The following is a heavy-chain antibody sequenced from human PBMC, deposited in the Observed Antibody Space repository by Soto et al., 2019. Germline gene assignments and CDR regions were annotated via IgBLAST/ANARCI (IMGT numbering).Heavy chain of an antibody. D-gene: IGHD3-3*01. CDR2: ISAYNGNT. CDR1: GYTFTSYG. CDR3: ARGSGLDDFWSGYYSWGYYYYGMDV. Sequence: ASVKVSCKASGYTFTSYGISWVRQAPGQGLEWMGWISAYNGNTNYAQKLQGRVTMTTDTSTSTAYMELRSLRSDDTAVYYCARGSGLDDFWSGYYSWGYYYYGMDVWGQGTTVTVSS. V-gene: IGHV1-18*04. J-gene: IGHJ6*02.